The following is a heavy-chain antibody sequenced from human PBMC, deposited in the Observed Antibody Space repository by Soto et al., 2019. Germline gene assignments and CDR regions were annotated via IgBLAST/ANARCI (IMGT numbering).Heavy chain of an antibody. V-gene: IGHV1-46*01. J-gene: IGHJ5*02. D-gene: IGHD5-12*01. CDR1: GYTFTSYY. Sequence: ASVKVSCKASGYTFTSYYMHWVRQAPGQGLEWMGIINPSGGSTSYAQKFQGRVTMTRDTSTSTVYMELSSLRSEDTAVYYCARGSVDDGGYGGWIDPWGQGTLVTVSS. CDR2: INPSGGST. CDR3: ARGSVDDGGYGGWIDP.